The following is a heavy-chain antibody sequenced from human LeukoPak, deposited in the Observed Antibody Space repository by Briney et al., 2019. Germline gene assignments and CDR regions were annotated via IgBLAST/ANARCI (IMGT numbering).Heavy chain of an antibody. Sequence: GGSLRLSCAASGFPFSRHDMHWVRQAPGKGLALVALISYDGGSKYQEDSVKGRFTISRDNSRDTLYLQMNSLRAEDTAVYYCAKAYFYGSGSRYYFDYWGQGTLVTVSS. CDR2: ISYDGGSK. J-gene: IGHJ4*02. D-gene: IGHD3-10*01. CDR1: GFPFSRHD. V-gene: IGHV3-30*18. CDR3: AKAYFYGSGSRYYFDY.